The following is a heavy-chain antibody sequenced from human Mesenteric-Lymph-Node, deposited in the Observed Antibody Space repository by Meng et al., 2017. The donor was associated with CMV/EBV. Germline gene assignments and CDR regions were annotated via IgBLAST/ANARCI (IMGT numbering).Heavy chain of an antibody. CDR2: IYYSGST. V-gene: IGHV4-39*07. Sequence: SETLSLTCTVSGGSISSSSHYWGWIRQPPGKGLEWIGSIYYSGSTSYNASLKSRVTISLDTSKNQFSLKLSSVTAADTAIYYCASRDYHDSSGYPYWGQGTLVTVSS. J-gene: IGHJ4*02. CDR3: ASRDYHDSSGYPY. D-gene: IGHD3-22*01. CDR1: GGSISSSSHY.